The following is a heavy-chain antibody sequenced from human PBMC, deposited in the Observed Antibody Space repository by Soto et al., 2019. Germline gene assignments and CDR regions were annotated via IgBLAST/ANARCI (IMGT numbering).Heavy chain of an antibody. CDR3: ARGSTGYSSSWYRY. V-gene: IGHV4-59*08. CDR1: GGSISSYY. CDR2: IYNSGST. Sequence: QVQLQESGPGLVKPSETLSLTCTVSGGSISSYYWSWIRQPPGKGLEWIGYIYNSGSTNYNPSLTSSVTIPVATSKNQFSLKLSSVTAADTAVYYCARGSTGYSSSWYRYWGQGTLVTVSS. D-gene: IGHD6-13*01. J-gene: IGHJ4*02.